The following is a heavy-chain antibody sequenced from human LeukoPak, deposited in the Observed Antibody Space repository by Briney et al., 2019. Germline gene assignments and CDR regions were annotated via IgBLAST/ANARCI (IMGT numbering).Heavy chain of an antibody. CDR3: ARDLAIGDSYFDY. J-gene: IGHJ4*02. Sequence: PVKVSCKASGGTFSSYAISWVRQAPGQGLGWMGRIIPILGIANYAQKFQGRVTITADKSTSTAYMELSSLRSEDTAVYYCARDLAIGDSYFDYWGQGTLVTVSS. V-gene: IGHV1-69*04. D-gene: IGHD4-17*01. CDR1: GGTFSSYA. CDR2: IIPILGIA.